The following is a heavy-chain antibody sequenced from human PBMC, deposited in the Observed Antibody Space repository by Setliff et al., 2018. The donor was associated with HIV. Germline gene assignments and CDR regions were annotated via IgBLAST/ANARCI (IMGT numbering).Heavy chain of an antibody. CDR2: IYHSGST. D-gene: IGHD3-10*01. J-gene: IGHJ4*02. Sequence: WVRQAPGKGLEWIGSIYHSGSTYYNPSLKSRVTISVDTSKNQFSLKLSSVTAADTAVYYCAREAYGSGCYPSFGLDYWGQGTLVTVSS. CDR3: AREAYGSGCYPSFGLDY. V-gene: IGHV4-38-2*02.